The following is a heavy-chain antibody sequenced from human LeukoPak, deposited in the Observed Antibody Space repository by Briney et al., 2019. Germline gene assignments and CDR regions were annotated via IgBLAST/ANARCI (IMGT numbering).Heavy chain of an antibody. Sequence: SETLSLTCIVSGDSISSSTHYWGWIRQPPGRGLEWIGSMFYSGHTYYNPSFKSRVTMSIDTSKNQLSLNLSSVTAADTAVYYCARRNMWGWFDPWGQGTLGIVSS. V-gene: IGHV4-39*01. D-gene: IGHD1-26*01. CDR3: ARRNMWGWFDP. CDR1: GDSISSSTHY. CDR2: MFYSGHT. J-gene: IGHJ5*02.